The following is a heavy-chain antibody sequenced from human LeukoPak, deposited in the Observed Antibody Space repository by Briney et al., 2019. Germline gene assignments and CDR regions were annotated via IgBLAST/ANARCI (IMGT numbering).Heavy chain of an antibody. CDR2: IYYTGST. Sequence: SETLSLTCTVSGGSISGYNWSWIRQPPGQGLEWIGYIYYTGSTDYNPSLKSRVTISVDTSKNQFSLKVSSVTAADTAVYYCARDPGGGTAANWGQGTMVTVSS. V-gene: IGHV4-59*01. CDR3: ARDPGGGTAAN. CDR1: GGSISGYN. D-gene: IGHD1-7*01. J-gene: IGHJ3*01.